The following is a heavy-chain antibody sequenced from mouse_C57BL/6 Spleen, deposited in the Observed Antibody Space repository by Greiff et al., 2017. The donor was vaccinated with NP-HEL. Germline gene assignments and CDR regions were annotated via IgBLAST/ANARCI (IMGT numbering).Heavy chain of an antibody. CDR1: GYTFTDYN. CDR2: INPNNGGT. CDR3: AGSFYWYFDV. V-gene: IGHV1-22*01. D-gene: IGHD6-1*01. J-gene: IGHJ1*03. Sequence: DVKLQESGPELVKPGASVKMSCKASGYTFTDYNMHWVKQSHGKSLEWIGYINPNNGGTSYNQKFKGKATLTVNKSSSTAYMELRSLTSEDSAVYYCAGSFYWYFDVWGTGTTVTVSS.